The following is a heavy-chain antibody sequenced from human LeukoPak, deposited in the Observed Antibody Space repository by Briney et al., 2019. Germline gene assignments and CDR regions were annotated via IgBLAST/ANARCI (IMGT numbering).Heavy chain of an antibody. V-gene: IGHV5-51*01. D-gene: IGHD2-2*01. CDR2: IYPGDSDT. Sequence: GESLKISCKGSGYSFTSYWIGWVRQMPGKGLEWMGIIYPGDSDTRYSLSFQGQVTISADKSISTAYLQWSSLKASDTAMYYCARLGCSSTSCYRMDVWGKGTTVTVSS. CDR1: GYSFTSYW. CDR3: ARLGCSSTSCYRMDV. J-gene: IGHJ6*03.